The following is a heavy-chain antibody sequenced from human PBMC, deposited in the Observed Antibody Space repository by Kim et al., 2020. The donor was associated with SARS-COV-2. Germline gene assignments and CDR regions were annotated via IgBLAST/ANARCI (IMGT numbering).Heavy chain of an antibody. D-gene: IGHD6-13*01. CDR1: GLTFSDYY. CDR2: ISSSGSTI. CDR3: ARDSSRIAAAGTNYYYYGMDV. J-gene: IGHJ6*02. Sequence: GGSLRLSCAASGLTFSDYYMSWIRQAPGKGLEWVSYISSSGSTIYYADSVKGRFTISRDNAKNSLYLQMNSLRAEDTAVYYCARDSSRIAAAGTNYYYYGMDVWGQGTTVTVSS. V-gene: IGHV3-11*01.